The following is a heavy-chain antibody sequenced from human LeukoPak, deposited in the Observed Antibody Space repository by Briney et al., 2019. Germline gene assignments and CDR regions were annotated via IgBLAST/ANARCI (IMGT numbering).Heavy chain of an antibody. Sequence: PGGSLRLSCAASGFTFSSYAMSWVRQAPGKGLEWVSAISGSGGSTYYADSVKGRFTISRDKSKNTLYLQMNSLRAEDTAVYYCADLGVVVDDAFDIWGQGTMVTVSS. D-gene: IGHD3-22*01. CDR2: ISGSGGST. J-gene: IGHJ3*02. V-gene: IGHV3-23*01. CDR1: GFTFSSYA. CDR3: ADLGVVVDDAFDI.